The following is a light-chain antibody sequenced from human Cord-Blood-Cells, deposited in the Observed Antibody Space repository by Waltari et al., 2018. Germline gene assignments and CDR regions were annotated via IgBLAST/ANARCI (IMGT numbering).Light chain of an antibody. Sequence: DIVMTHSPDSLDVYLGERATIHCKFSQSVLYSSNNKNYLAWYQQKPGQPPKLLIYWASTRESGVPDRFSGSGSGTDFTLTISSLQAEDVAVYYCQQYYSTPLTFGGGTKVEIK. CDR3: QQYYSTPLT. CDR1: QSVLYSSNNKNY. V-gene: IGKV4-1*01. CDR2: WAS. J-gene: IGKJ4*01.